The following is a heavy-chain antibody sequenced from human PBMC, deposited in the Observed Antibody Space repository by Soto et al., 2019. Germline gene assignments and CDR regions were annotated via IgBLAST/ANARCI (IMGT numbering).Heavy chain of an antibody. CDR3: ARGLSYGSGSYYNSWFDP. V-gene: IGHV3-7*05. J-gene: IGHJ5*02. CDR2: IKQDGSEK. CDR1: GFTFSSYW. Sequence: PGGSLRLSCAASGFTFSSYWMSWVRQAPGKGLEWVANIKQDGSEKYYVDSVKGRFTISRDNAKNSLYLQMNSLRAEDTAVYYCARGLSYGSGSYYNSWFDPWGQGTLVTVSS. D-gene: IGHD3-10*01.